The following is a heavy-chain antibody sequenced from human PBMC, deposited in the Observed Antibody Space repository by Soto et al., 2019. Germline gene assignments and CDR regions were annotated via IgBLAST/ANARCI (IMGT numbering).Heavy chain of an antibody. D-gene: IGHD3-3*01. Sequence: GASVKVSGKVSGYTLTELSMHWVRQAPGKGLEWIVGFDPEDGETIYAQKFQGRVTMTEDTSTDTAYMELSSLRSEETAVYYCATSAIFGVAIVWGQGTLVTVSS. CDR3: ATSAIFGVAIV. CDR1: GYTLTELS. J-gene: IGHJ4*02. CDR2: FDPEDGET. V-gene: IGHV1-24*01.